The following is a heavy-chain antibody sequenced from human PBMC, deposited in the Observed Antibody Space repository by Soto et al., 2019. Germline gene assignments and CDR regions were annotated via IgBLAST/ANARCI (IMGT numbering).Heavy chain of an antibody. CDR2: IYHSGST. D-gene: IGHD4-17*01. CDR3: ARLALDPTVTTATYFDY. Sequence: QVQLQESGPGLVKPSGTLSLTCAVSGGSISSSNWWSWVRQPPGKGLEWIGEIYHSGSTNYNPSLKSRVTTAVDKSKNQFSLKLSSLTAADTAVYYCARLALDPTVTTATYFDYWGQGTLVTVSS. V-gene: IGHV4-4*02. CDR1: GGSISSSNW. J-gene: IGHJ4*02.